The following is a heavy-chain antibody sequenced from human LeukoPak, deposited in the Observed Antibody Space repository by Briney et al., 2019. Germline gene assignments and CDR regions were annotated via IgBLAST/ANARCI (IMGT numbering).Heavy chain of an antibody. Sequence: PGGSLRLSCGASGFTFSSYWMSWVRQAPGKGLEWVANIKQDGSEKYYVDSVKGRFTISRDNAKNSLYLQMNSLRAEDTAVYYCARVGGRMDFWSGYYFDYWGQGTLVTVSS. CDR3: ARVGGRMDFWSGYYFDY. CDR1: GFTFSSYW. V-gene: IGHV3-7*01. CDR2: IKQDGSEK. J-gene: IGHJ4*02. D-gene: IGHD3-3*01.